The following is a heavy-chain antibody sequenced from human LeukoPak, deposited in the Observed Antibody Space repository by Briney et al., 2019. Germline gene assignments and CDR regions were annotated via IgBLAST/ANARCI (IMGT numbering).Heavy chain of an antibody. CDR2: ISSGSTYV. D-gene: IGHD6-6*01. Sequence: GGSLRLSCAASGFTFSSYSMNWVRQAPGKGLEWVSSISSGSTYVYYADTVQGRFTISRDNAQSSMYLQMNSLRAEDTAVYYCGRVGGRSKAAKGDAFDIWGQGTMVVVSS. V-gene: IGHV3-21*01. CDR3: GRVGGRSKAAKGDAFDI. CDR1: GFTFSSYS. J-gene: IGHJ3*02.